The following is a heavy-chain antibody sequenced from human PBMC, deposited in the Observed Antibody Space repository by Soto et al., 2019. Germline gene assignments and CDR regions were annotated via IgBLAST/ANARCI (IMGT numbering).Heavy chain of an antibody. CDR2: IYHSGST. J-gene: IGHJ1*01. D-gene: IGHD1-26*01. Sequence: PSETLSLTCAVSGYSISSGYYWGWIRQPPGKGLEWIGSIYHSGSTYYNPSLKSRVTISVDTSKNQFSLKLGSVTAADTAVYYCARGGGAGYLQHWGQGTLVT. CDR3: ARGGGAGYLQH. CDR1: GYSISSGYY. V-gene: IGHV4-38-2*01.